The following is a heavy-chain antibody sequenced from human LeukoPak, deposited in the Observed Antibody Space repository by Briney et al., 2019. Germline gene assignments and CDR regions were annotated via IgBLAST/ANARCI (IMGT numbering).Heavy chain of an antibody. CDR3: ARDPGYCSTTSCYKFFDY. D-gene: IGHD2-2*01. Sequence: GGALRLSCAAPGFTFRGYEMNWVRQAPGKGLEWVSYISSSGSTIYYADSVKGRFTVSRDNAKNSLYLQMNSLRAEDTAVYYCARDPGYCSTTSCYKFFDYWGQGTLVTVSS. V-gene: IGHV3-48*03. CDR2: ISSSGSTI. CDR1: GFTFRGYE. J-gene: IGHJ4*02.